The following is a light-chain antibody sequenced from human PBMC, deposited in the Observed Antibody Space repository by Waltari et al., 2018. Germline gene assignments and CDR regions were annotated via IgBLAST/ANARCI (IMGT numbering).Light chain of an antibody. V-gene: IGKV1-33*01. J-gene: IGKJ1*01. CDR2: DAS. CDR3: QHYDGVPPWT. CDR1: RDINNY. Sequence: DIQMTQSPSSMSASVGDRVTITCQASRDINNYLNWYQQKPGKAPKLLTYDASTLETGVPSRVSGSGSGTDFVFTISRLQPEDIATYYCQHYDGVPPWTFGQGTRVDFK.